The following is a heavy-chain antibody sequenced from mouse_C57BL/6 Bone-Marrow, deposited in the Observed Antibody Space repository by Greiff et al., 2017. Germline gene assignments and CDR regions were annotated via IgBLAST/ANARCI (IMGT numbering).Heavy chain of an antibody. CDR2: INPSSGYT. J-gene: IGHJ2*01. CDR1: GYTFTSYT. CDR3: AVGYFDY. V-gene: IGHV1-4*01. Sequence: VMLVESGAELARPGASVKMSCKASGYTFTSYTMHWVKQRPGQGLEWIGYINPSSGYTKYNQKFKDKATLTADKSSSTAYMQLSSLTSEDSAVYYCAVGYFDYWGQGTTLTVSS. D-gene: IGHD3-1*01.